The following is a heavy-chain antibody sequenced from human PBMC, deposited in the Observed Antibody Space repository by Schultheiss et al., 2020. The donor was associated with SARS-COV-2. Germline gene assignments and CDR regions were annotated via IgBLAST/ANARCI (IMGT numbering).Heavy chain of an antibody. CDR2: IYYSGST. J-gene: IGHJ6*03. CDR1: GGSISSYY. Sequence: SETLSLTCTVSGGSISSYYWSWIRQPPGKGLEWIGYIYYSGSTNYNPSLKSRVTISVDTSKNQFSLKLSSVTAADTAVYYCARVMQATITSGYYYYYYMDVWGKGTTVTGSS. CDR3: ARVMQATITSGYYYYYYMDV. V-gene: IGHV4-59*01. D-gene: IGHD5-12*01.